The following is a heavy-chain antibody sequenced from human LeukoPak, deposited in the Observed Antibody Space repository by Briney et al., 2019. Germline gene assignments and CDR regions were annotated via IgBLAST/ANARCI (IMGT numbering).Heavy chain of an antibody. D-gene: IGHD4-23*01. CDR1: GYSISSAYY. CDR3: ARDITYGGDAFDI. V-gene: IGHV4-38-2*02. J-gene: IGHJ3*02. CDR2: IYHSGST. Sequence: SETLSLTCTVSGYSISSAYYWGWIRQSPGKGLEWIGTIYHSGSTYYNASVKSRVTISVDMSKNQFSLKLNSVTAADTAVYYCARDITYGGDAFDIWGQGTMVTVSS.